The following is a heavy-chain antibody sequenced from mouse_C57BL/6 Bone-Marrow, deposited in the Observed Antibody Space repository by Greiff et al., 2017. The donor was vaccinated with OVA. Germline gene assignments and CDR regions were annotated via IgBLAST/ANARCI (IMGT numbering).Heavy chain of an antibody. D-gene: IGHD1-1*01. CDR1: GFSLRTFGMG. CDR2: IWWDDDK. V-gene: IGHV8-8*01. J-gene: IGHJ4*01. CDR3: ARSIITTVVNFYYYAMDY. Sequence: QVTLKVCGPGILQPSQTLSLTCSFSGFSLRTFGMGVGWIRQPSGKGLEWLAHIWWDDDKYYNPALKRRLTISKDTSKNQVFLNIANVDTADTATYYCARSIITTVVNFYYYAMDYWGQGTSVTVSS.